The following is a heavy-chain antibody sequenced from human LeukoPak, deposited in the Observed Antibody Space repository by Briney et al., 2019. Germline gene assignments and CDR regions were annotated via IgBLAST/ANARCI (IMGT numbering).Heavy chain of an antibody. Sequence: PSETLSLTCTVSGGSISSSSYYWGWIRQPPGKGLEWIGSIYYSGSTYYDPSLKSRVTISVDTSKNQFSLKLSSVTAADTAVYYCARHASSSDVPFDYWGQGTLVTVSS. CDR1: GGSISSSSYY. D-gene: IGHD6-19*01. J-gene: IGHJ4*02. V-gene: IGHV4-39*01. CDR3: ARHASSSDVPFDY. CDR2: IYYSGST.